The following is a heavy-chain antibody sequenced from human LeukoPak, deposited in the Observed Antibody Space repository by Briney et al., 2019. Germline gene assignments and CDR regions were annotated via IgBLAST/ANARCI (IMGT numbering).Heavy chain of an antibody. CDR2: IYYSGST. CDR3: ARARRVLRYFDWLSPGWFDP. Sequence: SETLSLTCTVSGGSISSYYWSWIRQPPGKGLEWIGYIYYSGSTNYNPSLKSRVTTSVDTSKNQFSLKLSSVTAADTAVYYCARARRVLRYFDWLSPGWFDPWGQGTLVTVSS. V-gene: IGHV4-59*01. J-gene: IGHJ5*02. CDR1: GGSISSYY. D-gene: IGHD3-9*01.